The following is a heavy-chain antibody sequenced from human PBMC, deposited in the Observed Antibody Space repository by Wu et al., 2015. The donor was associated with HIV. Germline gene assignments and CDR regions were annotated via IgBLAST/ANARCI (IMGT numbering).Heavy chain of an antibody. CDR2: IIPIFGTA. D-gene: IGHD3-10*01. J-gene: IGHJ6*02. V-gene: IGHV1-69*05. CDR1: GGTFSSYA. Sequence: QVQLVQSGAEVKKPGSSVKVSCKASGGTFSSYAISWVRQAPGQGLEWMGGIIPIFGTANYAQKFQGRVTITTDESTSTAYMELSSLRSEDTAVYYCARDIGGKVRGVIRHYYYYGMDVWGQGTTVTVSS. CDR3: ARDIGGKVRGVIRHYYYYGMDV.